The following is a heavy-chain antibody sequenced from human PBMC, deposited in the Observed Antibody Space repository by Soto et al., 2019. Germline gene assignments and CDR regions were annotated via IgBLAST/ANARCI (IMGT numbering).Heavy chain of an antibody. D-gene: IGHD6-6*01. CDR1: GFTFSGSA. Sequence: LRLSCAASGFTFSGSAMHWVRQASGKGLEWVGRIRSKANSYATAYAASVKGRFTISRDDSKNTAYLQMNSLKTEDTAVYYCTRWEEYSSSSLPFDYWGQGTLVTVS. V-gene: IGHV3-73*01. J-gene: IGHJ4*02. CDR2: IRSKANSYAT. CDR3: TRWEEYSSSSLPFDY.